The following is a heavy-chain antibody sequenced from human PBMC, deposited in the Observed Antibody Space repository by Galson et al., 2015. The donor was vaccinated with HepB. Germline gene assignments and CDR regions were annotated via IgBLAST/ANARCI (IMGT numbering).Heavy chain of an antibody. Sequence: SLRLSCAASGFSIGDYDMSWFRQAPGKGPEWVGFIRSKANGGTTKYVASVKGRFIISRDDSKNIAYLQMTGLKMEDTAVYYCTGDRKGGYGPFDYWGQGNLVTVSS. V-gene: IGHV3-49*03. D-gene: IGHD5-12*01. CDR3: TGDRKGGYGPFDY. CDR1: GFSIGDYD. CDR2: IRSKANGGTT. J-gene: IGHJ4*02.